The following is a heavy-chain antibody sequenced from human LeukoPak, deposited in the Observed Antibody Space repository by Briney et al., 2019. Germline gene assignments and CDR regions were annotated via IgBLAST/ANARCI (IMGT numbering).Heavy chain of an antibody. J-gene: IGHJ4*02. V-gene: IGHV3-23*01. D-gene: IGHD6-19*01. CDR3: TKVRPPPGSGWYGGDDY. CDR1: GFTFSSYA. Sequence: GGSLRLSCAASGFTFSSYAMSWVRQAPGKGLEWVSTINGGGVNTHYADSVGGRFTISRDNSKNTLFLQMNSLRAEDTSIYYCTKVRPPPGSGWYGGDDYWGQGTLVTVSS. CDR2: INGGGVNT.